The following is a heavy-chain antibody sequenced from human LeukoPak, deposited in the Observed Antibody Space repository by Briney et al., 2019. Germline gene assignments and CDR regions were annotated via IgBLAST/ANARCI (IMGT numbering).Heavy chain of an antibody. CDR1: GFTFSSYA. D-gene: IGHD1-14*01. J-gene: IGHJ4*02. Sequence: GGSLRLSCAASGFTFSSYAISWVRQVPRKWLEWVSTISGSGGSTFYADSVKGRFTISRDNSKNTLYLQMNSLRAEDTAVYYCVAQGGRVVGSFDYWGQGTLVTVSS. V-gene: IGHV3-23*01. CDR2: ISGSGGST. CDR3: VAQGGRVVGSFDY.